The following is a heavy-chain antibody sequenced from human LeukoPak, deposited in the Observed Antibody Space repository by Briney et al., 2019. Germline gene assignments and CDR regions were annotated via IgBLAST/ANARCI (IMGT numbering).Heavy chain of an antibody. Sequence: PGGSLRLSCAASGFTFSSYAMSWVRQAPGKGLEWVSAISGSGGSTYYADSVKGRFTISGDNSKNTLYLQMNSLRAEDTAVYYCAKAIYYGSGSDNFDYWGQGTLVTVSS. CDR2: ISGSGGST. CDR1: GFTFSSYA. V-gene: IGHV3-23*01. CDR3: AKAIYYGSGSDNFDY. J-gene: IGHJ4*02. D-gene: IGHD3-10*01.